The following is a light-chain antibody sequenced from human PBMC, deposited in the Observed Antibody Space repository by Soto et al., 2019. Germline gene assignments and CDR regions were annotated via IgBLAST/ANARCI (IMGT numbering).Light chain of an antibody. Sequence: EIVLTQSPATLSLSPGERATLSCRASQSVSNYLAWYQQKPGQAPRLLIYDASNGATGIPARFSGSGSGTDFTLTISSLEPEDFAVYYCQQRSNWPRFTFGQGTKVDIK. CDR1: QSVSNY. CDR2: DAS. CDR3: QQRSNWPRFT. V-gene: IGKV3-11*01. J-gene: IGKJ2*01.